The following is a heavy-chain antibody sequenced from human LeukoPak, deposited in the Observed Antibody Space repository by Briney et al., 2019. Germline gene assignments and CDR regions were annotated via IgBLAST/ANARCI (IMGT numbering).Heavy chain of an antibody. CDR2: TKPDGSEK. Sequence: GGSLRLSCVASGFTFSTYWMTWVRQAPGQGLEWMANTKPDGSEKYYVDSVKGRFTISRDNAKNSLYLQMNSLRAEDTAVYYCARGLRPYYYYYMDVWGKGTTVTVSS. V-gene: IGHV3-7*01. CDR3: ARGLRPYYYYYMDV. CDR1: GFTFSTYW. J-gene: IGHJ6*03. D-gene: IGHD3-16*01.